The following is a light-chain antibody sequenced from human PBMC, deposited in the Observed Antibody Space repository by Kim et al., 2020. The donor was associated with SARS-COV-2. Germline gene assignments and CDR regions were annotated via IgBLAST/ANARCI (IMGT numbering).Light chain of an antibody. J-gene: IGKJ2*01. CDR3: QQYDRRPYT. Sequence: DIVMTQSPDSLAVSLGERATINCKSSQSVLHSSVNKNSLAWYQQKVGQPPKVLIYWASTRESGVPDRFSGSGSGTDFTLTISSLQAEDVAVYFCQQYDRRPYTFGQGTKLEI. CDR1: QSVLHSSVNKNS. CDR2: WAS. V-gene: IGKV4-1*01.